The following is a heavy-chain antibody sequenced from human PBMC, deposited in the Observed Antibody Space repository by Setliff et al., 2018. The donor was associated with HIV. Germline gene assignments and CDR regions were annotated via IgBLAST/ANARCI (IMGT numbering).Heavy chain of an antibody. V-gene: IGHV4-59*08. D-gene: IGHD3-22*01. Sequence: PSETLSLTCSVSGASIRGHYWSWIRQSPGKGLEWIGHIYYSGNTNYNPSFKSRVTISVDTSKNQSSLRVNSVTAADTAGYYCARSLVPSGYYYGRHAFDIWGQGTKVTVSS. CDR1: GASIRGHY. J-gene: IGHJ3*02. CDR3: ARSLVPSGYYYGRHAFDI. CDR2: IYYSGNT.